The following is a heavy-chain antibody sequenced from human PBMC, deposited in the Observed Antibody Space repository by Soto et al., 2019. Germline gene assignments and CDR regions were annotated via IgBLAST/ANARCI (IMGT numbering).Heavy chain of an antibody. CDR2: ISAYNGNT. Sequence: VKVSCKASGYTFTSYGISWVRQAPGQGLEWMGWISAYNGNTNYAQKLQGRVTMTRDTSTSTVYMELSSLRSEDTAVYYCARGSRDWLQLLAYWGQGTLVTVSS. D-gene: IGHD5-12*01. V-gene: IGHV1-18*01. CDR3: ARGSRDWLQLLAY. J-gene: IGHJ4*02. CDR1: GYTFTSYG.